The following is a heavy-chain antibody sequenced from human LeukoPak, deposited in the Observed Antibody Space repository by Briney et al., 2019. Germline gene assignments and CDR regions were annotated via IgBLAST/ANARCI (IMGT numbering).Heavy chain of an antibody. CDR1: GFTFSSYA. CDR2: ISGSGGST. J-gene: IGHJ4*02. V-gene: IGHV3-23*01. D-gene: IGHD2-15*01. Sequence: QTGGSLRLSCAASGFTFSSYAMSWVRQAPGKGLEWVSAISGSGGSTYYADSVKGRFTISRDNSKNTLYLQMNSLRAEDTAVYYCAKGRGAIVVVVAARFLDYWGQGTLVTVSS. CDR3: AKGRGAIVVVVAARFLDY.